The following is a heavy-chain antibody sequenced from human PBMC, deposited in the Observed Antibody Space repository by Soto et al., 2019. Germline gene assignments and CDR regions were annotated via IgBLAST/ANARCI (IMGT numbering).Heavy chain of an antibody. CDR2: ISVHNGYT. CDR1: GYTFSTYG. D-gene: IGHD1-1*01. CDR3: ARLEHNFGPHDY. J-gene: IGHJ4*02. V-gene: IGHV1-18*01. Sequence: QVPLAQSGAEVKKPGASVTVSCKASGYTFSTYGISWVRQAPGQGLEWVGWISVHNGYTKYATELQGRVTVTTDPSTSTAYMELRSLRSDDSAVYYCARLEHNFGPHDYWGQGTRVTVTS.